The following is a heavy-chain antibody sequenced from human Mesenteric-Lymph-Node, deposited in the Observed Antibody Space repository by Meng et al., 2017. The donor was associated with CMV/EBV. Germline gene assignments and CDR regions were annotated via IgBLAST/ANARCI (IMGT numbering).Heavy chain of an antibody. D-gene: IGHD2-15*01. CDR1: GSTLSSYT. Sequence: SVKVSCKAPGSTLSSYTITWVRQAPGQGLEWMGRIIPMVNITNYAQRFQGRVTITADKSSSTAYMELSSLRSEDTAMYYCASVVVKSTAEEDYYSHYGMDVWGQGTTVTVSS. CDR3: ASVVVKSTAEEDYYSHYGMDV. V-gene: IGHV1-69*02. J-gene: IGHJ6*02. CDR2: IIPMVNIT.